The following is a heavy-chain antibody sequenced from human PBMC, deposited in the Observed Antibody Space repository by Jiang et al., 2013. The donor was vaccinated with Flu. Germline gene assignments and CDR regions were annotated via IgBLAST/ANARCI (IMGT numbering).Heavy chain of an antibody. CDR2: ISDDGINK. Sequence: QLLESGGGVVQPGRSLRLSCAASGFTFSTYAMHWVRQAPGKGLEWVAVISDDGINKYYGDSVKGRFTISRDNSKNTLDLQMNSLRAEDTAVYYCAKDREESAVAGPFDYWGQGTLVTVSS. CDR3: AKDREESAVAGPFDY. D-gene: IGHD6-19*01. J-gene: IGHJ4*02. V-gene: IGHV3-30-3*01. CDR1: GFTFSTYA.